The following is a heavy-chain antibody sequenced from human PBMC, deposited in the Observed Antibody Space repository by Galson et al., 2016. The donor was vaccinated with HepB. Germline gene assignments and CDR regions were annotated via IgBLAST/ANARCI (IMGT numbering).Heavy chain of an antibody. Sequence: SLRLSCAASGFDVSNHCMTWVRQAPGKGLEWLSVIYSGGNTYYGHSVKGRFTISRDNSKNTLYLQMNSLRAEDTAMYYCATVGGSTYGLRSDAFDIWGQGTMVTVSS. V-gene: IGHV3-53*01. CDR2: IYSGGNT. J-gene: IGHJ3*02. CDR1: GFDVSNHC. D-gene: IGHD1-26*01. CDR3: ATVGGSTYGLRSDAFDI.